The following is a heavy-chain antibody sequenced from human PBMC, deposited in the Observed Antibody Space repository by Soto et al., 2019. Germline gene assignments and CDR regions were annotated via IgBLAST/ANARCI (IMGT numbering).Heavy chain of an antibody. D-gene: IGHD1-1*01. CDR2: ISSSGTTI. Sequence: EVQLVESGGGLVQPGGSLRLSCVVSGFTFSDFYMNWVRQAPGKGLEWISYISSSGTTIYYADSVKGRFTISRDNAKRSLDLQMDSLRVEDTAVYYCARRNALEYWGQGTLVTVSS. J-gene: IGHJ4*02. CDR3: ARRNALEY. CDR1: GFTFSDFY. V-gene: IGHV3-48*01.